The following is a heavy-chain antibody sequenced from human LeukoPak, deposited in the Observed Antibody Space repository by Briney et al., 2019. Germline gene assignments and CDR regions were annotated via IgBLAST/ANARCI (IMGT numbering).Heavy chain of an antibody. CDR2: ISGSGGST. D-gene: IGHD3-22*01. CDR3: ARLIYDSSGYYYDH. V-gene: IGHV3-23*01. CDR1: GFTFISYA. J-gene: IGHJ5*02. Sequence: GGSLRLSCAASGFTFISYAMSWVRQAPGKGLEWVSAISGSGGSTYYADSVKGRFTISRDNSKNTLFLQMNSLRAEDTAVYYCARLIYDSSGYYYDHWGQGTRVTVSS.